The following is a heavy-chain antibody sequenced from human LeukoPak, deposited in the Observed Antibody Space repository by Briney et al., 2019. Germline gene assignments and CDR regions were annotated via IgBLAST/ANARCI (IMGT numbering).Heavy chain of an antibody. V-gene: IGHV3-23*01. D-gene: IGHD3-10*01. CDR3: ARGFITMVRGAVLTHGWFDP. CDR1: GFTFSSYA. Sequence: GGSLRLSCAASGFTFSSYAMSWVRQAPGKGLEWVSAISGSGGSTYYADSVKGRFTISRDNSKNTLYLQMNSLRAEDTAVYYCARGFITMVRGAVLTHGWFDPWGQGTLVTVSS. CDR2: ISGSGGST. J-gene: IGHJ5*02.